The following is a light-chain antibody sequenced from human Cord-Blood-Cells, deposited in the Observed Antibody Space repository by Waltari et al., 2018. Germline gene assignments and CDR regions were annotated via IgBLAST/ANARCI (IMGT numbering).Light chain of an antibody. J-gene: IGLJ3*02. V-gene: IGLV1-40*01. CDR1: SSNIGAGYD. CDR3: QSYDSSLSGWV. CDR2: GNS. Sequence: QSVLTQQPSVSGAPAQRVTLSCTGSSSNIGAGYDVPWYQELPGTAPKRLIYGNSNRPSGVPDRFCGSKYGTSASLDITGLQAEDEADYYCQSYDSSLSGWVFGGGTKLTVL.